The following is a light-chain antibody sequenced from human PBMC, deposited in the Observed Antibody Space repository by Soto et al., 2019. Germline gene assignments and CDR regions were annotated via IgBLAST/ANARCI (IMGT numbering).Light chain of an antibody. J-gene: IGLJ3*02. Sequence: QSALTQPPSASGSPGQSVTISCTGTSSDVGGYNYVSWYQQHPGKAPKLMIYEVSQRPSGVPDRFSGSKSGNTAYLTVSGLQAEDEDDYSCSSYAGSNALFGGGTKLTVL. CDR3: SSYAGSNAL. CDR1: SSDVGGYNY. V-gene: IGLV2-8*01. CDR2: EVS.